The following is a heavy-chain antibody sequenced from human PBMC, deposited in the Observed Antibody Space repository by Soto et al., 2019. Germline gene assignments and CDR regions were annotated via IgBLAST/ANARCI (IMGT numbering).Heavy chain of an antibody. CDR3: ARRLDY. CDR2: ISSSSSTI. J-gene: IGHJ4*02. CDR1: GFTLSTYR. Sequence: GAPLCLSCVSSGFTLSTYRMHWVSQAPGRGREWVSYISSSSSTIYYADYVHGRCTISKDTAKNSLYLQMNSLRDEDTAGYYCARRLDYWGQGT. V-gene: IGHV3-48*02.